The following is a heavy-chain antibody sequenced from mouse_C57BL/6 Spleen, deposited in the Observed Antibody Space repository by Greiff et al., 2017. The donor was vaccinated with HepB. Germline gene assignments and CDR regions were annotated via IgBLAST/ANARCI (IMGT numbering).Heavy chain of an antibody. Sequence: VQLQQSGAELVRPGASVKLSCTASGFNIKDDYMHWVKQRPEQGLEWIGWIDPENGDTEYASKFQGKATITADTSSNTAYLQLSSLTSEDTAVYYCTPITTASRTWFAYWGQVTLVTVSA. J-gene: IGHJ3*01. CDR3: TPITTASRTWFAY. V-gene: IGHV14-4*01. D-gene: IGHD1-2*01. CDR1: GFNIKDDY. CDR2: IDPENGDT.